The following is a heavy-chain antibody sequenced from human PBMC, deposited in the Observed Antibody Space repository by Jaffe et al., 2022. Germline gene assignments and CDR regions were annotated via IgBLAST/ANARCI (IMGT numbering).Heavy chain of an antibody. CDR3: TRLTYYYDSSGRLRGDAFDI. V-gene: IGHV3-49*04. Sequence: EVQLVESGGGLVQPGRSLRLSCTASGFTFGDYAMSWVRQAPGKGLEWVGFIRSKAYGGTTEYAASVKGRFTISRDDSKSIAYLQMNSLKTEDTAVYYCTRLTYYYDSSGRLRGDAFDIWGQGTMVTVSS. CDR2: IRSKAYGGTT. D-gene: IGHD3-22*01. CDR1: GFTFGDYA. J-gene: IGHJ3*02.